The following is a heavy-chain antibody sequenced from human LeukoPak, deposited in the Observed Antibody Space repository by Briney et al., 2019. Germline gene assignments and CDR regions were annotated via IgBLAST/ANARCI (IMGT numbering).Heavy chain of an antibody. D-gene: IGHD6-13*01. J-gene: IGHJ6*03. V-gene: IGHV4-34*01. Sequence: PSETLSLTCAVYGGSFSGYYWSWIRQPPGKGLEWIGEINHSGSTNYNPSLKSRVTISVDTSKNQFSLKLSSVTAADTAVYYCARISRLAATDRPWVTYYYYYYMDVWGKGTTVTVSS. CDR3: ARISRLAATDRPWVTYYYYYYMDV. CDR1: GGSFSGYY. CDR2: INHSGST.